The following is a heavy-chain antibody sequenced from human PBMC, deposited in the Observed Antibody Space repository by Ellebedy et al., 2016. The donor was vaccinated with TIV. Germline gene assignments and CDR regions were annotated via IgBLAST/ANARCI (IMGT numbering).Heavy chain of an antibody. D-gene: IGHD3-16*01. J-gene: IGHJ3*01. CDR1: GGSFSGYY. CDR2: INQSGNI. Sequence: MPSETLSLTCVVSGGSFSGYYWSWLRQAPGKGLEWIGDINQSGNINYNPSLRSRFPVSLNTSTNQFSLRLSSVTAADTAVYYCARGPSIWRRLDAFDVWGQGTAVTVSS. V-gene: IGHV4-34*01. CDR3: ARGPSIWRRLDAFDV.